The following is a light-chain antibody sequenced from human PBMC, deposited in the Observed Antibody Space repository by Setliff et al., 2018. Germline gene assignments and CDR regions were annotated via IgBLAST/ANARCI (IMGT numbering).Light chain of an antibody. V-gene: IGLV2-8*01. CDR1: SSDVGGYNY. CDR3: CSYAGSYGV. CDR2: EVS. Sequence: QSVLTQPPSASGSPGQSVTISCTGTSSDVGGYNYVSWYQQHPGKAPKLMIYEVSKRPSGVPDRFSGSKSGNTASLTVSGLQAEDEADYYCCSYAGSYGVFGGGTKGTVL. J-gene: IGLJ3*02.